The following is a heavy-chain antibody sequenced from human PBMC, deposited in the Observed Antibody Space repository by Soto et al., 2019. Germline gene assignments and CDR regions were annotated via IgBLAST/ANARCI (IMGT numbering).Heavy chain of an antibody. Sequence: GGSLRLSCAASGFTFSSYGMHWVRQAPGKGLEWVAHTNKDGSEEYYVDSVKGRFTISRDNAKNSLYLEMNSLRAEDTAVYYCTRDHPTHGLYFDYWGQGIVVTVSS. CDR1: GFTFSSYG. CDR3: TRDHPTHGLYFDY. J-gene: IGHJ4*02. CDR2: TNKDGSEE. D-gene: IGHD2-8*01. V-gene: IGHV3-7*01.